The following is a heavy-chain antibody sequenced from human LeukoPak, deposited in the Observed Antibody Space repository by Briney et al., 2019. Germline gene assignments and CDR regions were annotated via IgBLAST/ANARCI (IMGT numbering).Heavy chain of an antibody. V-gene: IGHV2-5*01. J-gene: IGHJ4*02. D-gene: IGHD3-22*01. CDR1: GFSLTTPGVG. CDR3: VQSYDTGGNYYSRFDY. CDR2: IYWNDHK. Sequence: SGPTLVKPTQTLTLTCTFSGFSLTTPGVGVGWIRQPPGKALEWLALIYWNDHKPYSPGLRSRLTVTKDTSKNQVVLTMTNMDPVDTATYYCVQSYDTGGNYYSRFDYWGQGTLVTVSS.